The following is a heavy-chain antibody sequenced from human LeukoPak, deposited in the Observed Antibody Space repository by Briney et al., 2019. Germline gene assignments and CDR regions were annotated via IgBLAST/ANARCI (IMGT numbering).Heavy chain of an antibody. CDR1: GGSFSGYY. CDR2: IYYSGST. D-gene: IGHD2-2*01. V-gene: IGHV4-59*01. Sequence: KPSETLSLTCAVYGGSFSGYYWSWIRQPPGEGLEWIGYIYYSGSTNYNPSLKSRVTISVDTPRNQFSLRLSSVTAADTAMYYCARGGYCSSSSCYGDDAFDIWGQGTMVTVSS. J-gene: IGHJ3*02. CDR3: ARGGYCSSSSCYGDDAFDI.